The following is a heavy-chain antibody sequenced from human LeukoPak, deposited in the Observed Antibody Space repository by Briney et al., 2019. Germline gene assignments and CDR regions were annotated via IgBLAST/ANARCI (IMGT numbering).Heavy chain of an antibody. D-gene: IGHD4-17*01. CDR1: GGSISSSSYY. V-gene: IGHV4-39*01. CDR3: ARHPTTVTTEETFDI. CDR2: IYYSGST. Sequence: KPSETLSLTRTVSGGSISSSSYYWGWIRQPPGKGLEWIGSIYYSGSTYDNPFLKSRVTISVDTSKNQFSLKLSSVTAADTAVYYCARHPTTVTTEETFDIWGQGTEVTVSS. J-gene: IGHJ3*02.